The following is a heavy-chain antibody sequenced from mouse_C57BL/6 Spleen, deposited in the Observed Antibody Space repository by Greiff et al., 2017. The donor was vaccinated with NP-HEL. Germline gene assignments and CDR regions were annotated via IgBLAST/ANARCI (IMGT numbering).Heavy chain of an antibody. CDR2: IYPGSGRT. Sequence: QVQLQQSGAELVKPGASVKMSCKASGYTFTSYWITWVQQRPGHGLEWIGDIYPGSGRTNYTEKFKSTATLTVDTSSSTAYMQLSSLTSEDSAVYYCASHPICSSDPYYFDVWGQGTTLTVSS. CDR3: ASHPICSSDPYYFDV. D-gene: IGHD1-1*01. J-gene: IGHJ2*01. V-gene: IGHV1-55*01. CDR1: GYTFTSYW.